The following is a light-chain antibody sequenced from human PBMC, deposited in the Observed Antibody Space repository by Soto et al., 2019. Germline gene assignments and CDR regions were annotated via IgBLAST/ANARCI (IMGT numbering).Light chain of an antibody. J-gene: IGKJ4*01. V-gene: IGKV1-5*01. CDR1: QSISSW. Sequence: DIQMTQSPSTLSASVGDRVTITCRASQSISSWLAWYQQKPGKAPKLLIYDASSLESGVPSRFSGSGSGTELTLTISSLQPDDFATYYCQKYNSYSPLTFGGGTKVDIK. CDR3: QKYNSYSPLT. CDR2: DAS.